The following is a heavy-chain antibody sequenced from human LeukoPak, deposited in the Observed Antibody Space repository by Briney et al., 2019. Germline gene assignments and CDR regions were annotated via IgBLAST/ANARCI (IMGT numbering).Heavy chain of an antibody. V-gene: IGHV3-48*03. J-gene: IGHJ4*02. Sequence: PGGSLRLSCAASGFTFSSYEMNWVRQAPGKGLEWVSYILGNGSSIYYADSVKGRFIISRDNAKKSLFLQMNNPRAEDTAVYYCARGARYWGQGTLVTVSS. CDR1: GFTFSSYE. CDR3: ARGARY. CDR2: ILGNGSSI.